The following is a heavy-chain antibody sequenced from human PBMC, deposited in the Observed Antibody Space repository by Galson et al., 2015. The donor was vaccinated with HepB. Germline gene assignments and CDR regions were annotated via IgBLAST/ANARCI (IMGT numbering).Heavy chain of an antibody. J-gene: IGHJ4*02. V-gene: IGHV3-21*01. CDR1: GLTFNTYS. Sequence: SLRLSCAASGLTFNTYSMNWVRQAPGKGLEWVASISSSSSYIYYADSVKGRFTISRDNARNSLYLQMNSLRAEDTAVYHCAAVEILVVRGGLRTRTYFEYWGRGTLVTVSS. CDR3: AAVEILVVRGGLRTRTYFEY. CDR2: ISSSSSYI. D-gene: IGHD3-10*01.